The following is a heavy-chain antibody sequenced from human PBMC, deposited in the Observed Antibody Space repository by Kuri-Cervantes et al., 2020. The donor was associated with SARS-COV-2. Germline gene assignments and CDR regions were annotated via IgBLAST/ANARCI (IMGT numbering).Heavy chain of an antibody. D-gene: IGHD3-3*01. CDR3: TRDDFWSGYYVY. Sequence: GESLKISCTASGFTFGDYAMSWVRQAPGKGLEWVGFIRSKAYGGTTEYAASVKGRFTISRDDSKSIAYLQMNSLKTEDTAVYYCTRDDFWSGYYVYWGQGTLVTVLL. CDR2: IRSKAYGGTT. V-gene: IGHV3-49*04. CDR1: GFTFGDYA. J-gene: IGHJ4*02.